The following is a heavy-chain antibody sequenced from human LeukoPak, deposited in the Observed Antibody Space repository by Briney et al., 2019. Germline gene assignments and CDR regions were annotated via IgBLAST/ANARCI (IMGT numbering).Heavy chain of an antibody. D-gene: IGHD1-26*01. V-gene: IGHV4-59*12. CDR2: IYYSGST. J-gene: IGHJ4*02. Sequence: KPSETLSLTCTVSGGSISSYYWSWIRQPPGKGLEWIGYIYYSGSTNYNPSLKSRVTMSVDTSKNQFSLKLSSVTAADTAVYYCAGNRVGATTIGYYFDYWGQGTLVTVSS. CDR3: AGNRVGATTIGYYFDY. CDR1: GGSISSYY.